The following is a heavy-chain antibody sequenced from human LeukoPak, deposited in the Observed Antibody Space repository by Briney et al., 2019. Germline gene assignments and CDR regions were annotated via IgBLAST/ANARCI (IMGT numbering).Heavy chain of an antibody. V-gene: IGHV4-34*01. CDR3: AKLTATINNWFDP. J-gene: IGHJ5*02. D-gene: IGHD5-12*01. Sequence: SETLSLTCAVYGGSFSGYYWSWIRQPPGKGLEWIGEINHSGSTNYNPSLKSRVTISVDTSKNQFSLKLSSVTAADTAVYYCAKLTATINNWFDPWGQGTLVTVSS. CDR2: INHSGST. CDR1: GGSFSGYY.